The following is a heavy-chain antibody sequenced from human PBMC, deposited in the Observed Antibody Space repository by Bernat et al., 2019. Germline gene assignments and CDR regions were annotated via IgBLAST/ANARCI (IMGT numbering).Heavy chain of an antibody. CDR3: TRDPMTTVTGYYYYYYMDV. Sequence: EVQLVESGGGLVQPGRSLRLSCTASGFTFGDYAMSWVRQAPGKGREGVGFIRSKAYGGTTEYAASVKGRFTISRDDSKSIAYLQMNSLKTEDTAVYYCTRDPMTTVTGYYYYYYMDVWGKGTTVTVSS. J-gene: IGHJ6*03. CDR2: IRSKAYGGTT. V-gene: IGHV3-49*04. CDR1: GFTFGDYA. D-gene: IGHD4-17*01.